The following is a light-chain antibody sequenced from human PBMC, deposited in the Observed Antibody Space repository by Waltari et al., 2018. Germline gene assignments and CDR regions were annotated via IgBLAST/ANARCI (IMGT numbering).Light chain of an antibody. CDR3: SSYGGSNNVV. Sequence: QSALTQPPSAAGSPGQSVTLPCPGPSRHVGGHNYVSWYQQHPGTAPKLLIYEVIQRPSGVPDRFSGSKSGNTASLTVSGLQAEDEADYFCSSYGGSNNVVFGGGTTLTVL. J-gene: IGLJ2*01. CDR1: SRHVGGHNY. CDR2: EVI. V-gene: IGLV2-8*01.